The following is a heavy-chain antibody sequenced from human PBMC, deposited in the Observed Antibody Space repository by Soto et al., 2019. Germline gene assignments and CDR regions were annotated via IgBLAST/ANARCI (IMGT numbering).Heavy chain of an antibody. J-gene: IGHJ3*02. CDR2: IIPILGIA. Sequence: QVQLVQSGAEVKKPGSSVKVSCKASGGTFSSYTISWVRQAPGQGLEWMGRIIPILGIANYAQKFQGRVTITADKSTSTAYMELSSLRSENTAVYYWARGGGGEMATINAFDIWGQGTMVTVSS. CDR1: GGTFSSYT. CDR3: ARGGGGEMATINAFDI. V-gene: IGHV1-69*02. D-gene: IGHD5-12*01.